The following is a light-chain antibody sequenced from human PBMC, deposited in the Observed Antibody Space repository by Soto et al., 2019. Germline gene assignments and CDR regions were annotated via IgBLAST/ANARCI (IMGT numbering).Light chain of an antibody. J-gene: IGKJ1*01. Sequence: EIVLTQSPGTLSLSPGERATLSCRASQSISSNYLAWYQQKPGQAPRLLIYGASTRATGIPDRFSGSGSGTDFTLTISRLEPEDFAVYHCKQYDDSMTCGQGTKVDIK. V-gene: IGKV3-20*01. CDR3: KQYDDSMT. CDR2: GAS. CDR1: QSISSNY.